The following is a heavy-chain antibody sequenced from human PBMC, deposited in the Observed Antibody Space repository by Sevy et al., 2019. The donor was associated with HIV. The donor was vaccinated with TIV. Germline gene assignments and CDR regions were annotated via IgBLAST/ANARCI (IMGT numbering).Heavy chain of an antibody. CDR2: IKQDGSEK. V-gene: IGHV3-7*01. D-gene: IGHD1-7*01. CDR1: GFTFSNFW. Sequence: GGSLRLSCAASGFTFSNFWMSWVRQAPGKGLEWVANIKQDGSEKYYVDSVKGRFTISRDNAKNSLYLQMNSLRAEDTAVYYCARDDGNYYFHYWGQGTLVTVSS. CDR3: ARDDGNYYFHY. J-gene: IGHJ4*02.